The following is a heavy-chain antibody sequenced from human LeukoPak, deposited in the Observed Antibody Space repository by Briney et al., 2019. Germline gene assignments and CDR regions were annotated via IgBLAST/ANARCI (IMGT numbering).Heavy chain of an antibody. Sequence: ASVKVSCKASGYTFTGYYMHWVRRAPGQGLEWMGWINPNSGGTNYAQKFQGRVTMTRDTSISTAYMELSRLRSDDTAVYYCARDRGSGTSGDYWGQGTLVTVSS. V-gene: IGHV1-2*02. J-gene: IGHJ4*02. CDR2: INPNSGGT. CDR1: GYTFTGYY. CDR3: ARDRGSGTSGDY. D-gene: IGHD3-10*01.